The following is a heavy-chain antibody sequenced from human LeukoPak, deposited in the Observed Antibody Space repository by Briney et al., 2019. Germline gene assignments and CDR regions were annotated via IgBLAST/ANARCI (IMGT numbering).Heavy chain of an antibody. V-gene: IGHV4-34*01. CDR1: GGSFSGYY. CDR3: ATAITMVRGVNRGNWFDP. J-gene: IGHJ5*02. D-gene: IGHD3-10*01. Sequence: SETLSLTCAVYGGSFSGYYWSWICQPPGKGLEWIGEINHSGSTNYNPSLKSRVTISVDTSKNQFSLKLSSVTAADTAVYYCATAITMVRGVNRGNWFDPWGQGTMVTVSS. CDR2: INHSGST.